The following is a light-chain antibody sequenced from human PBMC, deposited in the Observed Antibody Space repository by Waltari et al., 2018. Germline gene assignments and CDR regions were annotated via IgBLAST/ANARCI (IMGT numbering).Light chain of an antibody. Sequence: EIVLTQSPALLSFSPGERATLPCRASQSVGTYLAWYHQRPVHSPRLLIYDASYSATGVPGRFSGSGSETDFTLTISSLQPEDFAVYYCQQRRSWPLTFGGGTRVQI. CDR1: QSVGTY. J-gene: IGKJ4*01. V-gene: IGKV3-11*01. CDR2: DAS. CDR3: QQRRSWPLT.